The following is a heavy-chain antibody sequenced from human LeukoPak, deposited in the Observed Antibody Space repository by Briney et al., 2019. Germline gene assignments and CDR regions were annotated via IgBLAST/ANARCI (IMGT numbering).Heavy chain of an antibody. J-gene: IGHJ4*02. D-gene: IGHD2-15*01. Sequence: ASVTVSSTASGYTFTSYGISGVRQAPGQGGEWMGWISAYNGNTNYAQKLHGRVTMTTDTSTSTAYMELRSLRSDDTAVYYCARDGPRIVVVGATSPFYVDFWGQGTLVTVSS. CDR2: ISAYNGNT. CDR1: GYTFTSYG. CDR3: ARDGPRIVVVGATSPFYVDF. V-gene: IGHV1-18*01.